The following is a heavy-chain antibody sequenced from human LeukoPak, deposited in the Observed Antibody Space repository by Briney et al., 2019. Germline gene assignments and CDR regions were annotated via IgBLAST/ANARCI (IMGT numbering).Heavy chain of an antibody. Sequence: PGGSLRLSCTASGFTFSSNYMSWVRQAPGKGLEWVSVIYSGGSTYYSASVKGRFTISRDNSKNTLYLQMNSLRAEDTAVYYCASQGIQLWIGYFDYWGQGTLVTVSS. D-gene: IGHD5-18*01. CDR1: GFTFSSNY. CDR2: IYSGGST. CDR3: ASQGIQLWIGYFDY. V-gene: IGHV3-66*01. J-gene: IGHJ4*02.